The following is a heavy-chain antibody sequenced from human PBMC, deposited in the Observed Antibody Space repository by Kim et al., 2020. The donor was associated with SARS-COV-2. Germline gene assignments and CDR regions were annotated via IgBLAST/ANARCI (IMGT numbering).Heavy chain of an antibody. V-gene: IGHV3-21*01. CDR1: GFTFDNYT. Sequence: GGSLRLSCATSGFTFDNYTMNWVRQAPGKGLEWVSSISHSSTYIYYADSVQGRFAISRDNAKSSLSLQMNSLRVDDTAIYYCARSISWYFEHWGQGTLVTVSS. J-gene: IGHJ4*02. CDR3: ARSISWYFEH. CDR2: ISHSSTYI. D-gene: IGHD6-6*01.